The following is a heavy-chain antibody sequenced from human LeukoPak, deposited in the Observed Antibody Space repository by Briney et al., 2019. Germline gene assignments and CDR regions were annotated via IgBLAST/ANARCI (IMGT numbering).Heavy chain of an antibody. Sequence: SETLSLTCTVSGGSINNYYWSWIRQPPGKGLEWIGYIYSSGSTNYNPSLKSRVIISVDTSKNQFSLKLSSVTAADTAVYYCARRTLCCGERFDPWGQGTLVTASS. CDR3: ARRTLCCGERFDP. D-gene: IGHD3-16*01. V-gene: IGHV4-59*08. CDR1: GGSINNYY. J-gene: IGHJ5*02. CDR2: IYSSGST.